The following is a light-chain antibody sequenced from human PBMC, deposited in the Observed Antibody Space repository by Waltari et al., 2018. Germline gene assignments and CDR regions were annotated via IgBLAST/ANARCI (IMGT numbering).Light chain of an antibody. V-gene: IGLV2-23*02. CDR3: CSYAGDSTYV. Sequence: QSALTQPASVSGSPGQSIPISCTGSSSDIGIYNLFSWYQHHPGKVPKLIIYEVSERPSGVSGRFSGSKSGNTASLTLSDLQPEDGADYYCCSYAGDSTYVFGTGTKVTVL. J-gene: IGLJ1*01. CDR1: SSDIGIYNL. CDR2: EVS.